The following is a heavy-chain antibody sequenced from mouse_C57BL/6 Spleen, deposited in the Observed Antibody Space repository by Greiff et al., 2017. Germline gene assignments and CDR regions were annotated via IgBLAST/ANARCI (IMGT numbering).Heavy chain of an antibody. CDR2: IDPETGGT. Sequence: QVQLKESGAELVRPGASVTLSCKASGYTFTDYEMHWVKQTPVHGLEWIGAIDPETGGTAYNQKFKGKAILTADKSSSTAYMELRSLTSEDSAVYYCTIYLDGYYGDYWGQGTTLTVSS. J-gene: IGHJ2*01. CDR1: GYTFTDYE. D-gene: IGHD2-3*01. V-gene: IGHV1-15*01. CDR3: TIYLDGYYGDY.